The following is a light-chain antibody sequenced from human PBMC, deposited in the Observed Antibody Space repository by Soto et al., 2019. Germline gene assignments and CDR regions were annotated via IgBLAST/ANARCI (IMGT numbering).Light chain of an antibody. Sequence: DIVLTQSPATLSLSPGERATLSCSASQSVSKWLVWYQQKPGQAPRLLIYDASTRASDIPARFSGSGSGTDFTLTISSLEPDDFAVYYCQHRANWPLTFGGGTKVEIK. CDR3: QHRANWPLT. CDR2: DAS. CDR1: QSVSKW. J-gene: IGKJ4*01. V-gene: IGKV3-11*01.